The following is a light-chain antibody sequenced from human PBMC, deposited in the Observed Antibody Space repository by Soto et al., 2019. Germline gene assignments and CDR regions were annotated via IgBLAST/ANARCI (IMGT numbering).Light chain of an antibody. CDR1: QTVTRNY. CDR3: HQYIDSPRP. J-gene: IGKJ1*01. Sequence: EIILTPSPGTLALSPGDGATLSCRASQTVTRNYLAWYHQRPGQPPRLLIYGVSNRASGVPDSFSGDGSGTEFTLTIGRLDHDDFGVYYCHQYIDSPRPFVQGTRVEV. CDR2: GVS. V-gene: IGKV3-20*01.